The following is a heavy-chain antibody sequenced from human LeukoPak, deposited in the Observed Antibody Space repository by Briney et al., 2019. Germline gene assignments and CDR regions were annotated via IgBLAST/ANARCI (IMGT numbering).Heavy chain of an antibody. CDR2: INHSGST. J-gene: IGHJ3*02. CDR1: GGSFSGYY. V-gene: IGHV4-34*01. CDR3: AVTAAIAAARWGAFDT. D-gene: IGHD6-13*01. Sequence: PSETLSLTCAVYGGSFSGYYWSWIRQPPGKGLEGSGEINHSGSTNYNPSLKSRVTISVDTSKNQFSLKLSSVTAADTALYYCAVTAAIAAARWGAFDTWGQGTMVTVSS.